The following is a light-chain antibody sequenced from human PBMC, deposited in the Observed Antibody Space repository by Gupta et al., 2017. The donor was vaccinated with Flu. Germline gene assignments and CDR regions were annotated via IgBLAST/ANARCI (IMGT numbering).Light chain of an antibody. CDR2: GAS. CDR3: QQYDNWPST. Sequence: EIVMTQPPPTLPVSPGERATLSCRASQSVSTKLAWYQQRPGQAPRLLIYGASIRATGIPARFSGSGSGTEFTLTISSLQSEDFAVYHCQQYDNWPSTFGQGTKVEIK. J-gene: IGKJ1*01. CDR1: QSVSTK. V-gene: IGKV3-15*01.